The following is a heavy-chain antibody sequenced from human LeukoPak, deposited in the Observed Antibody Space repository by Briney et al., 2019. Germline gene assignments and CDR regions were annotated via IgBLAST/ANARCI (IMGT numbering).Heavy chain of an antibody. Sequence: PSQTLSLTCAVSGGSISSGGYSWSWIRQPPGKGLEWIGYIYHSGSTYYNPSLKSRVTISVDRSKNQFSLKLSSVTAADTAVYYCTKVHEWGCFESWGQGSLVTVSS. CDR3: TKVHEWGCFES. CDR2: IYHSGST. J-gene: IGHJ4*02. CDR1: GGSISSGGYS. D-gene: IGHD1-26*01. V-gene: IGHV4-30-2*01.